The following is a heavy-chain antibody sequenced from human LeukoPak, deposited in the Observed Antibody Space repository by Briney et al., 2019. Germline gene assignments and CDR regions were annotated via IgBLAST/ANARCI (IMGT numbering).Heavy chain of an antibody. V-gene: IGHV3-21*01. Sequence: GGSLRLSCAASGFTFSSYSMNWVRQAPGKGLEWVSSISGSSSYIYYADSVKGRFTISRDNAKNSLYLQMNSLRAGDTALYYCARVDSNIAARRIGFDYWGQGTLVTVSS. J-gene: IGHJ4*02. CDR2: ISGSSSYI. CDR3: ARVDSNIAARRIGFDY. CDR1: GFTFSSYS. D-gene: IGHD6-6*01.